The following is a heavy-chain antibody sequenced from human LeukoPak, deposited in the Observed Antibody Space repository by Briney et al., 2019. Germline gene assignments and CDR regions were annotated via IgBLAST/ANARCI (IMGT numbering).Heavy chain of an antibody. J-gene: IGHJ4*02. V-gene: IGHV3-30-3*01. CDR1: GFTFSSYA. Sequence: PGEPLKLSCAASGFTFSSYAMNWVRKAPGKGLEGVAVISYDGSNKYYADSVKGRFTISRDNSKNTLYLQMNSLRAEDTAVYYCARDIDSSGYYGGVDYWGQGTLVTVSS. CDR2: ISYDGSNK. CDR3: ARDIDSSGYYGGVDY. D-gene: IGHD3-22*01.